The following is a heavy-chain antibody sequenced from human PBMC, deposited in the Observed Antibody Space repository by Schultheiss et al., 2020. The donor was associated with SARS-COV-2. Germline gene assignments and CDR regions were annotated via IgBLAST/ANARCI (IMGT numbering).Heavy chain of an antibody. CDR2: INHSGST. Sequence: SQTLSLTCAVYGGSFSGYYWSWIRQPPGKGLEWIGEINHSGSTNYNPSLKSRVTISVDKSKNQFSLKLSSVTAADTAVYYCARDRFLVDYGDHYYYYGMDVWGQGTTVTVSS. CDR3: ARDRFLVDYGDHYYYYGMDV. CDR1: GGSFSGYY. D-gene: IGHD4-17*01. J-gene: IGHJ6*02. V-gene: IGHV4-34*01.